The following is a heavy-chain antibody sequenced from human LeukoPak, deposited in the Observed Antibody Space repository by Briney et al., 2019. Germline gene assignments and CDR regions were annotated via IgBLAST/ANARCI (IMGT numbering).Heavy chain of an antibody. CDR1: GGSFSGYY. CDR3: ARRPNRIAVAGTHSDL. D-gene: IGHD6-19*01. CDR2: INHSGST. V-gene: IGHV4-34*01. J-gene: IGHJ2*01. Sequence: SETLSLTCAVYGGSFSGYYWSWIRQPPGKGLEWIGEINHSGSTNYNPSLKSRVTISVDTSKNQFSLKLSSVTAADTAVYYCARRPNRIAVAGTHSDLWGRGTLVTVSS.